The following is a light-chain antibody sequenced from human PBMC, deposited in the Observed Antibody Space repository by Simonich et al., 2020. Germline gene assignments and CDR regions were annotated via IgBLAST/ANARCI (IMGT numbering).Light chain of an antibody. CDR1: QSVSSY. Sequence: EIVLTQSPATLSFSPGERDTLSCRAIQSVSSYFAWYQQNPGQAPRLLIYDASNRATGIPARFSGSGSGTDFTLTISSLEPEDFAVYYCQQRSNWPPTFGQGTKLEIK. V-gene: IGKV3-11*01. CDR3: QQRSNWPPT. CDR2: DAS. J-gene: IGKJ2*01.